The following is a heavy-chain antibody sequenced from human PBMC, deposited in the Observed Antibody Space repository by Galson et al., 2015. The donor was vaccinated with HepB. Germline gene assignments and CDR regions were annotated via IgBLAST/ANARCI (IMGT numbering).Heavy chain of an antibody. CDR2: INSGDSIV. V-gene: IGHV3-11*01. CDR3: ARDAPAYDTTGYYYGIDY. CDR1: GFTFSNYA. J-gene: IGHJ4*02. D-gene: IGHD3-22*01. Sequence: SLRLSCAASGFTFSNYAMSWVRQAPGKGLEWVSYINSGDSIVFYADSVKGRFTISRDNAKNSLYLQMNSLRAEDTAVYFCARDAPAYDTTGYYYGIDYWGQGTLVTVSS.